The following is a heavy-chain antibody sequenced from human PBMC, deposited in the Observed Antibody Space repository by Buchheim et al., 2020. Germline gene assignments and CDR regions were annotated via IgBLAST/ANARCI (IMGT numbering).Heavy chain of an antibody. J-gene: IGHJ4*02. CDR2: IYSSGNT. V-gene: IGHV4-39*01. CDR3: ARLLGFLVDH. CDR1: GGSVSTGNH. Sequence: QLRLQESGPRLVKPSETLSLTCTVSGGSVSTGNHWGWIRQPPGQGLEWIASIYSSGNTYYNSSLKSRLTISIDTSANRFSLELTSVTAADTAVYYCARLLGFLVDHWGQGTL. D-gene: IGHD2/OR15-2a*01.